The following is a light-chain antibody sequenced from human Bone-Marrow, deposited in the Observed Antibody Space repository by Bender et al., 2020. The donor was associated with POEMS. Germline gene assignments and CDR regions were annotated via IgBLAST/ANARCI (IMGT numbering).Light chain of an antibody. J-gene: IGLJ1*01. CDR2: DVS. Sequence: QSALTQPASVSGSPGQSITISCTGTTSDVGGYDFVSWYQQHPGKAPKLVIYDVSNRPSGVSNRFSGSKSGNTASLTISGLQADDEADYYCSSYARRSIPQYVFGTGTTVTVL. V-gene: IGLV2-14*03. CDR1: TSDVGGYDF. CDR3: SSYARRSIPQYV.